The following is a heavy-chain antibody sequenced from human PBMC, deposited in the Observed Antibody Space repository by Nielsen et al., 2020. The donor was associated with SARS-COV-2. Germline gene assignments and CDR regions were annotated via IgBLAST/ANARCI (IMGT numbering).Heavy chain of an antibody. D-gene: IGHD6-13*01. J-gene: IGHJ5*01. CDR2: ISYDGTTR. CDR3: ARETEDSASSWFEF. V-gene: IGHV3-30*03. Sequence: GESLKISCEASGFTISRYGMHWVRQAPGKGLEWVAIISYDGTTRYNEHSAKGRFTISRDNSRHTLFLQMNNLRVQDTAVYYCARETEDSASSWFEFWGQGVLVTVSS. CDR1: GFTISRYG.